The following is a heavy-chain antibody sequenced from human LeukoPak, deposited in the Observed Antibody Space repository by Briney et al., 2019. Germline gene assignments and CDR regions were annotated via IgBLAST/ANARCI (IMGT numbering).Heavy chain of an antibody. Sequence: SETLSLTCTVSGGSISSYYWSWIRQPPGKGLEWIGEIDQSGGIHYNPSLKSRVTISEDTSKNQFSLKVNSVTAADTAVYYCAGGGVGPRLGYWGQGTLVTVSS. V-gene: IGHV4-59*12. J-gene: IGHJ4*02. CDR2: IDQSGGI. CDR1: GGSISSYY. CDR3: AGGGVGPRLGY. D-gene: IGHD3-16*01.